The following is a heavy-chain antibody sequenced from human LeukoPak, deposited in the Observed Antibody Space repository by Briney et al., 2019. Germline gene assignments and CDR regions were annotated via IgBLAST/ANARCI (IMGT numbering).Heavy chain of an antibody. CDR3: ARGSVGARATVTTEDY. V-gene: IGHV4-31*03. D-gene: IGHD4-17*01. Sequence: PSQTLSLTCTVSGGSISSGGYYWSWIRQHPGKGLEWIGYIYYSGSTYYNPSLKSRVTISVDTSKNQFSLKLSSVTAADTAVYYCARGSVGARATVTTEDYWGQGTLVTVSS. CDR1: GGSISSGGYY. J-gene: IGHJ4*02. CDR2: IYYSGST.